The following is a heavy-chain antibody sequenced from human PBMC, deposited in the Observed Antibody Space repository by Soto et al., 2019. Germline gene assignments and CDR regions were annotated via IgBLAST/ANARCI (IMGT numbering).Heavy chain of an antibody. J-gene: IGHJ4*02. CDR2: INGDNGNT. V-gene: IGHV1-18*04. Sequence: QVQLVQSEAEVKKPGASVKVSCQASGYSFSNNGISWVRQAPGQGFEWMGWINGDNGNTNYAQKIQGRVTMTTDTSTSTAYMELRSLRSDDTAVYYCARDLGYGDYGTDFWGQGTLVTVSS. CDR3: ARDLGYGDYGTDF. CDR1: GYSFSNNG. D-gene: IGHD4-17*01.